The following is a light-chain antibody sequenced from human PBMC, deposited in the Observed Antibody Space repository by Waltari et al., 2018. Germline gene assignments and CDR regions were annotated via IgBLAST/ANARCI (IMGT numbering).Light chain of an antibody. J-gene: IGKJ2*01. CDR1: HNITIF. Sequence: DIQMTQSPSSLSASVGDRVTITCRASHNITIFLNWYQQKPGEGPKLLIYKASNMEGGVPSRFSGSGSGTEFSLSISSLQPDDFATYFCQQAYSVPYTFGQGTNL. CDR2: KAS. V-gene: IGKV1-39*01. CDR3: QQAYSVPYT.